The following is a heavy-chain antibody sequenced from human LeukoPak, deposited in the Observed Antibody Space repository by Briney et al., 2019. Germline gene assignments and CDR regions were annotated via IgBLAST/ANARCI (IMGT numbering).Heavy chain of an antibody. D-gene: IGHD6-19*01. Sequence: ASVKVSCKASGYTFTSYDINWVRQATGQGLEWMGWMNPNSGNTGYAQKFQGRVTMTRNTSISTAYMELSSLRSEDTAVYYCARVAVAGIYYYYYYMDVWGKETTVTVSS. CDR1: GYTFTSYD. J-gene: IGHJ6*03. CDR3: ARVAVAGIYYYYYYMDV. V-gene: IGHV1-8*01. CDR2: MNPNSGNT.